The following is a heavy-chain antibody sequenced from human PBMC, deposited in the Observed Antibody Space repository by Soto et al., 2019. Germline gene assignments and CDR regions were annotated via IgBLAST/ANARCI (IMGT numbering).Heavy chain of an antibody. Sequence: EVQLLGSGGGLVQPGGSLRLSCAASGLTFSTYAMSWVRQAPGKGLEWVSSISGNGANTYYTDSVKGRFIISRDNSQTTLFLKMNSRGAEDTALYYCAQDRPTDHGSGGGYYNAGGDYWGQGTLVTVSS. J-gene: IGHJ4*02. CDR1: GLTFSTYA. D-gene: IGHD3-10*01. CDR3: AQDRPTDHGSGGGYYNAGGDY. V-gene: IGHV3-23*01. CDR2: ISGNGANT.